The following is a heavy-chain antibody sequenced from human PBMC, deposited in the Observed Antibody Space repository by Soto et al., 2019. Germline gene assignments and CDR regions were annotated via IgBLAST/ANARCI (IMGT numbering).Heavy chain of an antibody. CDR3: ARSYSSGWEFDY. J-gene: IGHJ4*02. CDR2: ISSTGRTI. D-gene: IGHD6-19*01. Sequence: LRLSCGASGFTFSNYYMSWIRQAPGKGLEWVSYISSTGRTIYYADSVKDRFTDSRDNAQNSLSLKLNSLRVEDTAVYYCARSYSSGWEFDYWGQGTKVTVSS. CDR1: GFTFSNYY. V-gene: IGHV3-11*01.